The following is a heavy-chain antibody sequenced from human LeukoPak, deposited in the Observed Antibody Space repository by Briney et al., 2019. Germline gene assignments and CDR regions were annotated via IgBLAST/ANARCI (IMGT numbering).Heavy chain of an antibody. Sequence: GASVKVSCKASGGTFSSYAISWVRQAPGQGLEWVGRIIPILGIANYAQKFQGRVTITADKSTSTAYMELSSLRSEDTAVYYCASVYSSSWYGIWFDPWGQGTLVTVSS. CDR1: GGTFSSYA. J-gene: IGHJ5*02. D-gene: IGHD6-13*01. V-gene: IGHV1-69*04. CDR2: IIPILGIA. CDR3: ASVYSSSWYGIWFDP.